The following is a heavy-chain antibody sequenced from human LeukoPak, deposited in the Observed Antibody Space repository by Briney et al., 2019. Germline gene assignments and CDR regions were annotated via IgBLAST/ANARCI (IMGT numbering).Heavy chain of an antibody. J-gene: IGHJ3*01. D-gene: IGHD3-10*01. CDR3: ARDLYYYGSGSYYDVFDV. Sequence: ASVKVSCKASGGTFSSYAISWVRQAPGQGLEWMGWINAYKGNTYYAQKLQGRVTMTTDTSTRTAYMELSSLRSDDTAIYYCARDLYYYGSGSYYDVFDVWGQGTMVTVSS. V-gene: IGHV1-18*01. CDR2: INAYKGNT. CDR1: GGTFSSYA.